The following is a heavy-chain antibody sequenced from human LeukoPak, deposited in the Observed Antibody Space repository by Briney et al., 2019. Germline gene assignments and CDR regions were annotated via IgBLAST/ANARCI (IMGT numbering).Heavy chain of an antibody. Sequence: PGGSLRLSCAASGFTFSSYGMHWVRQAPGKGLEWVAFIRYDGSNKYYADSVKGRFTISRDNSKNTLYLQMNSLRAEDTAVHYCAKTLLHYYYYYYMDVWGKGTTVTVSS. J-gene: IGHJ6*03. V-gene: IGHV3-30*02. CDR3: AKTLLHYYYYYYMDV. CDR1: GFTFSSYG. CDR2: IRYDGSNK. D-gene: IGHD2-15*01.